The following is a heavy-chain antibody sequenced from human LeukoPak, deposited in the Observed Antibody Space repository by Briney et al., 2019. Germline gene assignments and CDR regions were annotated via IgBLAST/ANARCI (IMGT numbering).Heavy chain of an antibody. J-gene: IGHJ4*02. D-gene: IGHD2-21*02. CDR1: GFTFSNYA. CDR2: ISSSSSSM. Sequence: GGSLRLSCAASGFTFSNYAMNWVRQAPGKGLEWVSSISSSSSSMYYADSVKGRFTISRDNAKNSLYLQMNSLRAEDTAVYYCARLTRTYCGGDCSLDYWGQGTLVTVSS. CDR3: ARLTRTYCGGDCSLDY. V-gene: IGHV3-21*01.